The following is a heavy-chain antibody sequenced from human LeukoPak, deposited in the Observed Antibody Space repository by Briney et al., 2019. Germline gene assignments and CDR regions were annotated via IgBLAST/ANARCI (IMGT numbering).Heavy chain of an antibody. CDR2: ISGSGGST. Sequence: GGSLRLSCAASEFTFSSYAMSWVRQAPGKGLEWVSAISGSGGSTYYADSVKGRFTISRDNSKNTLYLQMNSLRAEDTAVYYCAKGIGYCSSTSCSAAVDPWGQGTLVTVSS. CDR3: AKGIGYCSSTSCSAAVDP. J-gene: IGHJ5*02. D-gene: IGHD2-2*01. CDR1: EFTFSSYA. V-gene: IGHV3-23*01.